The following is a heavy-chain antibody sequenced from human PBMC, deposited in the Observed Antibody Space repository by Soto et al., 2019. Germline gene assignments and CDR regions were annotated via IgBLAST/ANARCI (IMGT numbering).Heavy chain of an antibody. J-gene: IGHJ4*02. CDR1: GCAFGSYG. CDR2: ISYDGNVA. Sequence: QVQLVESGGGGVQPGRALRLSCAASGCAFGSYGMHWVRQAPGKGLEWVTVISYDGNVAYYADSVKGRFTISRDNSKNTLYLQMNSLRTEDTAMYYCAKEGPITNWYFDYWGQGTLVTVSS. D-gene: IGHD1-1*01. V-gene: IGHV3-30*18. CDR3: AKEGPITNWYFDY.